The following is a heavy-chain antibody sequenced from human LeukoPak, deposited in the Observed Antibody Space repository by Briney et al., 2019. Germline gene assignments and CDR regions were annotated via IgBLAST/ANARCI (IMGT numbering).Heavy chain of an antibody. V-gene: IGHV4-39*01. CDR1: GGSISSSSYY. J-gene: IGHJ4*02. Sequence: SETLSLTCTVSGGSISSSSYYWGWIRQPPGKGLEWIGCIYYSGSTYYNPSLKSRVTISVDTSKNQFSLKLSSVTAADTAVYYCARTTPVTAGIDYWGQGTLVTVSS. CDR2: IYYSGST. CDR3: ARTTPVTAGIDY. D-gene: IGHD3-10*01.